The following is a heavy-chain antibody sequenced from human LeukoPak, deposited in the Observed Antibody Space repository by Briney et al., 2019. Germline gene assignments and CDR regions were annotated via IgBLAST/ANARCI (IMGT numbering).Heavy chain of an antibody. CDR1: GGSISSYY. J-gene: IGHJ4*02. Sequence: SETLSLTCTVPGGSISSYYWSWIRQPPGKGLEWIGYIYYSGSTNYNPSLKSRVTISVDTSKNQFSLKLSSVTAADTAVYYCASDYGSGSYYIFWGQGALVTVSS. D-gene: IGHD3-10*01. CDR2: IYYSGST. V-gene: IGHV4-59*01. CDR3: ASDYGSGSYYIF.